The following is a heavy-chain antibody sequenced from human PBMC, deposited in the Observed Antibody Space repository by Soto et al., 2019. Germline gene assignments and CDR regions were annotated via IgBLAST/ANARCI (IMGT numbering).Heavy chain of an antibody. CDR2: IIPIFGTA. CDR1: GGTFSSYA. CDR3: ARDQGKWTVTIHYYYYGMDV. D-gene: IGHD4-4*01. Sequence: SVKVSCKASGGTFSSYAISWVRQAPGQGLEWMGGIIPIFGTANYAQKFQGRVTITADESTSTAYMELSSLRSEDTAVYYCARDQGKWTVTIHYYYYGMDVWCQGTTVTVSS. V-gene: IGHV1-69*13. J-gene: IGHJ6*02.